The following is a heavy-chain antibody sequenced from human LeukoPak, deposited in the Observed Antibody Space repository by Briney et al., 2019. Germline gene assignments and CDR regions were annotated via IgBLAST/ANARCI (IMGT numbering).Heavy chain of an antibody. D-gene: IGHD5-18*01. CDR2: INAYNGDT. CDR1: GYIFISYG. V-gene: IGHV1-18*01. J-gene: IGHJ4*02. CDR3: ARGRGYNYGFSDY. Sequence: ASVKVSCKASGYIFISYGITWVRQAPGRGLEWMGWINAYNGDTKYAQKVQGRVTMTKDTSTSTAYMELRSLRSDDTAVYYCARGRGYNYGFSDYWGQGTLVTVSS.